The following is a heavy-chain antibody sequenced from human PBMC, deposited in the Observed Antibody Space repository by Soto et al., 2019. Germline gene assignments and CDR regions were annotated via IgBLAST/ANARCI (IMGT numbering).Heavy chain of an antibody. CDR3: TTDWDYYYYYSMDV. D-gene: IGHD7-27*01. J-gene: IGHJ6*02. CDR2: IKSKTDGGTT. Sequence: GGSLRLSCAASGFTFSNAWMNWVRQAPGKGLERVGRIKSKTDGGTTDYAAPVKGRFTISRDDSKNTLYLQMNSLKTEDTAVYYCTTDWDYYYYYSMDVWGQGTTVTVSS. CDR1: GFTFSNAW. V-gene: IGHV3-15*07.